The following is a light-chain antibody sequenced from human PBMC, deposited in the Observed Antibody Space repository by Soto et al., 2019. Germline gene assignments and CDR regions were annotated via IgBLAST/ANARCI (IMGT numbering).Light chain of an antibody. CDR3: QQRQYWPPIT. Sequence: VLTQSPATLSLSPGDRATLSCRASLNVNSYLAWYQQKPGQAPRLLIYDASNRAAGIPARFSGSGSGTDFTLTISSLEPEDFAIYYCQQRQYWPPITFGQGTRLEIK. CDR1: LNVNSY. J-gene: IGKJ5*01. CDR2: DAS. V-gene: IGKV3-11*01.